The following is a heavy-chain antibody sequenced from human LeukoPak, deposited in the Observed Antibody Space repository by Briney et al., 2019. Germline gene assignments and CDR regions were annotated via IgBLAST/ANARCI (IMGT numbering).Heavy chain of an antibody. D-gene: IGHD3-16*02. J-gene: IGHJ5*02. CDR2: MNPNSGGT. V-gene: IGHV1-2*02. Sequence: ASVNVSCKASGYTLNGYYMHWVRQAPGQGLEWMGWMNPNSGGTKYAQKFQGRVTMTRDTSISTAYMELSRLRSDDTAMYYCARDKLGLGELSLYDQWGQGTLVTVFS. CDR1: GYTLNGYY. CDR3: ARDKLGLGELSLYDQ.